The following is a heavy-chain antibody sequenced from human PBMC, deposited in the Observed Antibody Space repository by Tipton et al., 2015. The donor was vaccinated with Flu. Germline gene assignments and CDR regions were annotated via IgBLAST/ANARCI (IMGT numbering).Heavy chain of an antibody. D-gene: IGHD5-18*01. Sequence: QVQLVQSGAEVKKPGSSVKVSCKASGGTFSSHAISWVRQAPGQGLEWMGGIIPILGIANYAQKFQGRVTITADESTSTAYMELSSLRSEDTAVYYCAREGGYSYGFATYGMDVWGQGTTVTVSS. J-gene: IGHJ6*02. CDR1: GGTFSSHA. CDR3: AREGGYSYGFATYGMDV. V-gene: IGHV1-69*01. CDR2: IIPILGIA.